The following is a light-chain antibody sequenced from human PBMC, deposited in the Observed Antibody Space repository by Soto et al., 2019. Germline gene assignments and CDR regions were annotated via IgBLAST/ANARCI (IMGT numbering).Light chain of an antibody. CDR2: EAS. CDR3: QQRTDWVT. CDR1: QSVSSY. Sequence: EIVLTQSPATLSLSPGERATLSCRASQSVSSYLAWYQQKPGQAPRLLIYEASNRATGIPARFSGSGSGTDFTLTISSLEPEDFAVYYCQQRTDWVTFGGGTKVDTK. J-gene: IGKJ4*01. V-gene: IGKV3-11*01.